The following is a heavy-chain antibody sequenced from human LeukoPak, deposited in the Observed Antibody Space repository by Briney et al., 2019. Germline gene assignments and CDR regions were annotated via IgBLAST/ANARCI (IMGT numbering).Heavy chain of an antibody. CDR1: GLTFRNAW. V-gene: IGHV3-15*01. Sequence: GGSLRLSCAASGLTFRNAWMSWVRQAPGQGLEWVGRMKSKSDDGTAEYALLVRGRFTSSRDDSKNRLFLQRNRLKTEKTTAYYCTTFNSVSFNSDCWGEGTLVTVSS. J-gene: IGHJ4*02. CDR2: MKSKSDDGTA. CDR3: TTFNSVSFNSDC. D-gene: IGHD3-16*02.